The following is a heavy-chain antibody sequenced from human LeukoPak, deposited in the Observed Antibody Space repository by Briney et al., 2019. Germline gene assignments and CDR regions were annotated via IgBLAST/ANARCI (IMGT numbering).Heavy chain of an antibody. CDR1: GDSVSSKNGA. V-gene: IGHV6-1*01. CDR2: TYYRSKWYN. CDR3: ARDPSIAARPLFDY. Sequence: SQTLSLTCVVSGDSVSSKNGAWNWIRQSPSRGLEWLGRTYYRSKWYNDYAVSVKSRITINPDTSKNQFSLQLNSVTPEDTAVYYCARDPSIAARPLFDYWGQGTLVTVSS. D-gene: IGHD6-6*01. J-gene: IGHJ4*02.